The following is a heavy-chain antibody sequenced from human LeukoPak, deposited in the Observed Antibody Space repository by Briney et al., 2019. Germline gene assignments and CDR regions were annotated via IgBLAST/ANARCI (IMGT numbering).Heavy chain of an antibody. D-gene: IGHD7-27*01. V-gene: IGHV3-23*01. CDR2: ISGSGRTT. J-gene: IGHJ6*02. Sequence: PGGSLRHSCAASGLTFSSYAMSWVRQAPGKGLEWVSIISGSGRTTYYADAVKGRFTISRDNSKKTLHLQMNSLRAEDTAVYYCARSGSGMDVWGQGTTVTVSS. CDR3: ARSGSGMDV. CDR1: GLTFSSYA.